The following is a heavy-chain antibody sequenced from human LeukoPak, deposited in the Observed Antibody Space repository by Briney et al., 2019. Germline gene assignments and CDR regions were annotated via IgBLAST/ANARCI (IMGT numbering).Heavy chain of an antibody. CDR2: INPNNGGT. CDR3: GSWDYGSGSYSPYY. D-gene: IGHD3-10*01. J-gene: IGHJ4*02. Sequence: ASVTVSCKASGYTFTGYYIHWVRQAPGQGLEWLGWINPNNGGTKFAQTFQGRVTMTRDTSISTAYMELSGLGSDDTAVYYCGSWDYGSGSYSPYYWGQGTLVTVSS. CDR1: GYTFTGYY. V-gene: IGHV1-2*02.